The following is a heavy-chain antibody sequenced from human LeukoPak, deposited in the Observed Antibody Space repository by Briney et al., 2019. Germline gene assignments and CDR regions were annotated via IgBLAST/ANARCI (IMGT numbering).Heavy chain of an antibody. CDR1: GFTFGDYG. CDR3: TRTNTMIVALFDP. V-gene: IGHV3-49*04. D-gene: IGHD3-22*01. J-gene: IGHJ5*02. CDR2: IRSKAYGGTT. Sequence: PGRSLRLSCTASGFTFGDYGMSWVRQAPGKGLEWVGVIRSKAYGGTTEYAASGKVRFPISRDDSKSIAYLQMNSLKTEDTAVYDCTRTNTMIVALFDPWGQGTLVTVSS.